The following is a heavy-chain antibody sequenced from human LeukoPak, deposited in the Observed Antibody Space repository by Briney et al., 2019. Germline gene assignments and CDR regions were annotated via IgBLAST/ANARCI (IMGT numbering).Heavy chain of an antibody. CDR2: ICYSGST. J-gene: IGHJ5*02. V-gene: IGHV4-59*01. Sequence: SETLSLTCTVSGGSISSYYWIWIRQPPGKGLEWIGYICYSGSTNYNPSLKSRVTISVDTSKNQFSLKLSSVTAADTAVYYCARERRIWFDPWGQGTLVTVSS. CDR3: ARERRIWFDP. CDR1: GGSISSYY.